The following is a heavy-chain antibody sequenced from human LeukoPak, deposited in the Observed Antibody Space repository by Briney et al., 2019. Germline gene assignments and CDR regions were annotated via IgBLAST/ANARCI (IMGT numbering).Heavy chain of an antibody. CDR2: IIPIFGTA. CDR3: ARVRRDSSGWYQDYFDY. V-gene: IGHV1-69*05. J-gene: IGHJ4*02. D-gene: IGHD6-19*01. CDR1: GGTFSSYA. Sequence: SVKVSCKASGGTFSSYAISWVRQAPGQGLEWMGGIIPIFGTANYAQKFQGRVTITTDESTSTAYMELSSLRSEDTAVYYCARVRRDSSGWYQDYFDYWGQGTLVTVSS.